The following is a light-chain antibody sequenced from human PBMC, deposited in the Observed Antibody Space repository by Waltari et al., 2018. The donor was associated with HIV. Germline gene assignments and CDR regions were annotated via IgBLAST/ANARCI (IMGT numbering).Light chain of an antibody. CDR2: DAS. Sequence: AIQVTQSPSSLSASVGDRVIITCRTSQDIRTSLAWYQQRTGRAPQLLLSDASTLQSGVPSRFIGIGSGTTITLNISRLHSEDFASYYCQQFSSFPLTFGGGTKIQIK. V-gene: IGKV1-13*02. CDR1: QDIRTS. J-gene: IGKJ4*01. CDR3: QQFSSFPLT.